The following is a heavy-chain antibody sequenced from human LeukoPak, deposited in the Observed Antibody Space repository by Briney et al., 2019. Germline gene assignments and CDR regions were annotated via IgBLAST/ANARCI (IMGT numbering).Heavy chain of an antibody. Sequence: GGSLRLSCVDSGFTFTNAWMSWVRQAPGKGLEWIGCIKSKTDGETTNYAEPVRGRFTISRDDSKSAVYLQMNSLKIEDTAVYYCTTDLGTYYHGSQRLIPIDYWGQGTLVTVSS. CDR1: GFTFTNAW. V-gene: IGHV3-15*01. J-gene: IGHJ4*02. CDR3: TTDLGTYYHGSQRLIPIDY. CDR2: IKSKTDGETT. D-gene: IGHD3-10*01.